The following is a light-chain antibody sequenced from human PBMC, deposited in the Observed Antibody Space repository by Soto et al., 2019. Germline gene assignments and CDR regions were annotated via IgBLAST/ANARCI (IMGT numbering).Light chain of an antibody. Sequence: EIVLTQSPATLSLSPGERATLSCRASQSVSSYLAWYQQKPGQAPRLLIYDASNRATGIPARFSGSGSGTDFTLTISSLETEDIADYYCQQRSIWPPMYTFGHRTKLEIK. CDR1: QSVSSY. J-gene: IGKJ2*01. CDR3: QQRSIWPPMYT. CDR2: DAS. V-gene: IGKV3-11*01.